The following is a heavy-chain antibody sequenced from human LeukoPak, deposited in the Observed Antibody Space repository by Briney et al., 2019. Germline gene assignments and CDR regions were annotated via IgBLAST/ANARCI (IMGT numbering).Heavy chain of an antibody. CDR1: GYSFTAYY. V-gene: IGHV1-2*02. D-gene: IGHD6-6*01. Sequence: ASVKVSCKASGYSFTAYYMRWVRQAPGQGLEWMGWVNPNSGGTKNAQKFQDRVTMTRDTSISTAYMEVTRLRSDDAAVYYCARGPSVAGPTAFWYFDLWGRGTLVTVSS. J-gene: IGHJ2*01. CDR3: ARGPSVAGPTAFWYFDL. CDR2: VNPNSGGT.